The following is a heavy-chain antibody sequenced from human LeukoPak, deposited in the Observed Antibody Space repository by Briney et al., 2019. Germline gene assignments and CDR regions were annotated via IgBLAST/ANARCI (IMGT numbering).Heavy chain of an antibody. J-gene: IGHJ6*03. D-gene: IGHD6-13*01. CDR2: ISWNSGSI. V-gene: IGHV3-9*03. Sequence: PGGSLRLSCAASGFTFDDYAMHWDRQAPGMGLEWVSGISWNSGSIGYADSVKGRFTISRDNAKNSLYLQMNSLRAEDMALYYCAKDIGYSSSSGYMDVWGKGTMVTVSS. CDR3: AKDIGYSSSSGYMDV. CDR1: GFTFDDYA.